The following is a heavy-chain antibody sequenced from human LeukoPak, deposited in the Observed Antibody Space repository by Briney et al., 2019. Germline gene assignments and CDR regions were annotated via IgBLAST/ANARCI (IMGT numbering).Heavy chain of an antibody. CDR1: GYTFTNFD. CDR3: AKSPHPTVVTATLPVNFFDS. CDR2: MSPNSGNT. D-gene: IGHD4-23*01. Sequence: ASVKVSCKASGYTFTNFDINWVRQATGQGLEWMGRMSPNSGNTVYAQKFQGSVTLTRNTSIGTAYMELSSLTSEDTAVYYCAKSPHPTVVTATLPVNFFDSWGQGTLVTVSS. J-gene: IGHJ5*01. V-gene: IGHV1-8*02.